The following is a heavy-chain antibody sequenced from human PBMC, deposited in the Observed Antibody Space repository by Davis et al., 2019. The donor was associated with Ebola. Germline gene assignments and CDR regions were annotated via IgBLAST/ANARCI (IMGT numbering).Heavy chain of an antibody. CDR3: AKEEEADASGALYYYYYGMDV. CDR2: ISYDGSNK. CDR1: GFTFSSYG. Sequence: SCAASGFTFSSYGMHWVRQAPGKGLEWVAVISYDGSNKYYADSVKGRFTISRDNSKNTLYLQMNSLRAEDTAVYYCAKEEEADASGALYYYYYGMDVWGQGTTVTVSS. D-gene: IGHD2-8*01. J-gene: IGHJ6*02. V-gene: IGHV3-30*18.